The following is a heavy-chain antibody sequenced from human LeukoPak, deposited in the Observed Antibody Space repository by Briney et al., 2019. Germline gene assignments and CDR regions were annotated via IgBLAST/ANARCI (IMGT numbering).Heavy chain of an antibody. CDR1: GGSISSGDYY. CDR3: VRDLLDTSMVHYWFFDL. Sequence: PSDTLSLTCTVSGGSISSGDYYWSWIRQHPGKGLEWISYFCYSRSTYYNPSLKSLVTISVDTSKNQFSLKLCSVTAADTAVYYCVRDLLDTSMVHYWFFDLWGRGTLVTVSS. V-gene: IGHV4-31*01. D-gene: IGHD5-18*01. CDR2: FCYSRST. J-gene: IGHJ2*01.